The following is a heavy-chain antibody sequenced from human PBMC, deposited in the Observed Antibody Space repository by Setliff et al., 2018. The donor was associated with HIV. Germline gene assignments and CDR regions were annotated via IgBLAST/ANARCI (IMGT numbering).Heavy chain of an antibody. CDR2: ILSTGERT. Sequence: GGSLRLSCAASGLTDTYNYMSWVRQAPGKGLEWVSAILSTGERTFYADSVKGRFTISRDNSKNTVYLQMNSLRAGDTAMYFCARHGEYNYDMSFHYWGQGTLVTVSS. V-gene: IGHV3-66*04. J-gene: IGHJ4*02. CDR1: GLTDTYNY. D-gene: IGHD3-22*01. CDR3: ARHGEYNYDMSFHY.